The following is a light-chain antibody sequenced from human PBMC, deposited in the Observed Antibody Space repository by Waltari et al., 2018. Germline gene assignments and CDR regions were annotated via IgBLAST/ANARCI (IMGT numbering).Light chain of an antibody. V-gene: IGKV3-11*01. J-gene: IGKJ4*01. Sequence: IVLTQSPATLSLSPGERATLSCRASQNVRTFLAWYQQKPGQAPRLLIYDASKRAIGIPARFSGSGSGTDFTLTISSLEPEDCAVYYCQQRVDWPLTFGGGTKVEIK. CDR3: QQRVDWPLT. CDR2: DAS. CDR1: QNVRTF.